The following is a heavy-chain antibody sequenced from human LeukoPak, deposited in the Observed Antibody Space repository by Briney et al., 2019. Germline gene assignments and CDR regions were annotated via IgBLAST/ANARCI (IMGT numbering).Heavy chain of an antibody. J-gene: IGHJ3*02. Sequence: GGSLRLSCAASGFTFSSYSMNWVRQAPGKGLEWVSSISSSSSYIYYADSVKGRFTISRDNAKNSLYLQMNSLRAEDTAVYSCARTPLGVSGAFDIWGQGTMVTVSS. CDR1: GFTFSSYS. CDR3: ARTPLGVSGAFDI. D-gene: IGHD1-26*01. CDR2: ISSSSSYI. V-gene: IGHV3-21*01.